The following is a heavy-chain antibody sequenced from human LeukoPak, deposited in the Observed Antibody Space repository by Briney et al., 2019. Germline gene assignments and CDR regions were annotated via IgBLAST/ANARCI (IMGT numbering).Heavy chain of an antibody. Sequence: GGSLRLSCAASGFPFSSYVMSWVRQAPGKGMEWVSYINHNGETIYYPDFVKGRFTISRDNAKNSLYLQMNSLRDEDTAVYYCARDNDWACDYGGEGTLVTVSS. V-gene: IGHV3-48*02. CDR2: INHNGETI. CDR3: ARDNDWACDY. D-gene: IGHD3-9*01. J-gene: IGHJ4*02. CDR1: GFPFSSYV.